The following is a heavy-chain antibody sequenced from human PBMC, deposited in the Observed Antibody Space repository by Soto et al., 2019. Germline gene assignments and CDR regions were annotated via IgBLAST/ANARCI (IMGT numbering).Heavy chain of an antibody. V-gene: IGHV4-39*01. CDR2: IYYSGST. Sequence: SETLSLTSTVSGGSIRSSSYYWGWIRQPPGKGLEWIGSIYYSGSTYYNPSLKSRVTISVDTSKNQFSLKLSSVTAADTAVYYCARHIIKDILTGYYYYYMDVWGKGTTVTVSS. CDR3: ARHIIKDILTGYYYYYMDV. CDR1: GGSIRSSSYY. J-gene: IGHJ6*03. D-gene: IGHD3-9*01.